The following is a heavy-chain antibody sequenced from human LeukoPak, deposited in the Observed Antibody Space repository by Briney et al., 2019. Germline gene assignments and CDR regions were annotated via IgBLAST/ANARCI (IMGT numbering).Heavy chain of an antibody. D-gene: IGHD3-22*01. J-gene: IGHJ4*02. V-gene: IGHV3-23*01. CDR1: GFPFSDYA. CDR3: AKGSSGYFADL. Sequence: GGSLRLSCTASGFPFSDYAMNWVRQAPGKGLEWVSAISNDGGGTTYADFVNGRFTISRDNSKNTLFLQMNSLRAEDTALYYCAKGSSGYFADLWGQGTLVTVSS. CDR2: ISNDGGGT.